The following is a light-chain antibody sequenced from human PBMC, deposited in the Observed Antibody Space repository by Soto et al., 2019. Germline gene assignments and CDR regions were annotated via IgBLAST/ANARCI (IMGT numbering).Light chain of an antibody. CDR2: KVS. J-gene: IGKJ2*01. CDR3: MESTHWPYT. Sequence: DVVMTQSPLSLPVTLGQPASISCRSSQRLLYTDGNTYLNWFQQRPGQTPRRLIYKVSSRDSGVPDRFRGSGSGTDFSLKINRVEAEDVGVYYCMESTHWPYTFGQGTKLEIK. CDR1: QRLLYTDGNTY. V-gene: IGKV2-30*01.